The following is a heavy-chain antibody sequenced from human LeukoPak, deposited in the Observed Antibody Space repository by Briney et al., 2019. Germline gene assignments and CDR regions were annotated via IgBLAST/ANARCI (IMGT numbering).Heavy chain of an antibody. V-gene: IGHV3-15*01. J-gene: IGHJ4*02. CDR2: IKSKTDGGTT. CDR1: GFTFSSYE. Sequence: GGSLRLSCAASGFTFSSYEMNWVRQAPGKGLEWVGRIKSKTDGGTTDYAAPVKGRFTISRDDSKNTLYLQMNSLKTEDTAVYYCTTPRGPYYYGSGLDYWGQGTLVTVSS. CDR3: TTPRGPYYYGSGLDY. D-gene: IGHD3-10*01.